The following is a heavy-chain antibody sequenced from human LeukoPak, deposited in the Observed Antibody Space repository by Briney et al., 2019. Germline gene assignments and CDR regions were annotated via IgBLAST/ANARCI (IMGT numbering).Heavy chain of an antibody. CDR1: GYTITSYG. Sequence: ASVKVSCKASGYTITSYGISWVRQAPGQGLEWMGWISAYNGNTNYAQKLQGRVTMTTDTSTSTAYMELRSLRSDDTAVYYCARENRYYYDSSGYLDYWGQGTLVTVSS. CDR3: ARENRYYYDSSGYLDY. V-gene: IGHV1-18*01. D-gene: IGHD3-22*01. J-gene: IGHJ4*02. CDR2: ISAYNGNT.